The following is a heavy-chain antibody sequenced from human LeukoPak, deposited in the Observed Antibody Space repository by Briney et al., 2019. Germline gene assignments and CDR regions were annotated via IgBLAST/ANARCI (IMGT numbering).Heavy chain of an antibody. J-gene: IGHJ5*02. CDR1: GYPFSTYE. CDR2: VHPNSGNT. D-gene: IGHD1-14*01. Sequence: ASVEISCKTSGYPFSTYEINWVRRAAGQGLEWMGWVHPNSGNTACAQKFQGRVTMTRDTSISTAYMELSGLRSDDTAVYFCARGPRNDPWGQGTLVTVSS. V-gene: IGHV1-8*01. CDR3: ARGPRNDP.